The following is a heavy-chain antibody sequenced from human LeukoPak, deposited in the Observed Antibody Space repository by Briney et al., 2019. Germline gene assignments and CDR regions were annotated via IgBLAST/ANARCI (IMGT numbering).Heavy chain of an antibody. CDR1: EFTFSDFY. J-gene: IGHJ4*02. CDR2: IKDDGSEK. D-gene: IGHD1-26*01. V-gene: IGHV3-7*01. CDR3: VRDKLVGPSRLDH. Sequence: GGSLRLSCAASEFTFSDFYMSWVRQAPGKGLEWVANIKDDGSEKRDVDSVKGRFTISRDNAKNSLYLQMNSLRVEDTAVYYCVRDKLVGPSRLDHWGQGTLVTVSS.